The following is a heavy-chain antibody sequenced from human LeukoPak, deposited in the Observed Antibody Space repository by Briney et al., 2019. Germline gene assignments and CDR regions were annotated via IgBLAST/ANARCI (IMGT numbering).Heavy chain of an antibody. J-gene: IGHJ4*02. CDR1: GFTFSSYW. V-gene: IGHV3-74*01. Sequence: GGSLRLSCAASGFTFSSYWMHWVRQAPGKGLVWVARINHDGSDRNYADSVKGRFTISRDNAKNTLYLQMNSLRAEDTAVYYCARRYYYDTSGYYGFFNWGQGTPVTVSS. CDR3: ARRYYYDTSGYYGFFN. D-gene: IGHD3-22*01. CDR2: INHDGSDR.